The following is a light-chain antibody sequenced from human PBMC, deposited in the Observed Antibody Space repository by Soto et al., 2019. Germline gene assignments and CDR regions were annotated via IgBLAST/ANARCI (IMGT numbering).Light chain of an antibody. CDR2: EAS. CDR1: QSVSSN. Sequence: EIVMTQSPATLSVSPGERATLSCRASQSVSSNLAWYQQKPGQAPRLLIYEASNRATGIPARFSGSGSGADFTLTISSLEPGDFALYYCQQHINWPLTFGGGTKVDIK. J-gene: IGKJ4*01. V-gene: IGKV3-11*01. CDR3: QQHINWPLT.